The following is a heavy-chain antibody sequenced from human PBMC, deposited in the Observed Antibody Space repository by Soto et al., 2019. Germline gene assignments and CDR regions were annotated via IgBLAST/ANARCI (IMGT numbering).Heavy chain of an antibody. CDR2: ISWDGDTT. CDR1: GFTFDDHN. Sequence: EVHLVESGGVVVQPGGSLRLSCAASGFTFDDHNMHWVRQAPGKGLEWVSLISWDGDTTYYADSVKGRFTISRDNSNKALYLQMNALTTEDTALYYCASSQGDYWGQGTLVTVSS. CDR3: ASSQGDY. J-gene: IGHJ4*02. V-gene: IGHV3-43*01.